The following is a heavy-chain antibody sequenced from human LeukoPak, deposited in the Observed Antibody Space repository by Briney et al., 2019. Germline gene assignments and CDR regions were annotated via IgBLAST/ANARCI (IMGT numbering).Heavy chain of an antibody. D-gene: IGHD3-10*01. Sequence: PSETLSLTCTVSGGSISSSSYYWGWIRQPPGKGLEWIGSIYYSGTTYCNPSLKSRVTISVNTSKNQFSLKLTSVTAADTAVYYCARHIGLFGFGELSGWFAPWGQGTLVTVSS. J-gene: IGHJ5*02. CDR1: GGSISSSSYY. V-gene: IGHV4-39*01. CDR3: ARHIGLFGFGELSGWFAP. CDR2: IYYSGTT.